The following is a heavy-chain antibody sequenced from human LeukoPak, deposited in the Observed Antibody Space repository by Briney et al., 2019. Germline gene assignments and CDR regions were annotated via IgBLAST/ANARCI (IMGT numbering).Heavy chain of an antibody. CDR3: AKLFESGTYNNFFHY. CDR1: GFTVSTNY. CDR2: SYSGGSS. V-gene: IGHV3-53*01. J-gene: IGHJ4*02. D-gene: IGHD3-10*01. Sequence: PGGSLRLSCAASGFTVSTNYMSWVRQAPGKGLEWVLVSYSGGSSHDADSVQGRFTISRDNSKNTLYLQMNSLRPEDTAIYYCAKLFESGTYNNFFHYWGQGTLVTVSS.